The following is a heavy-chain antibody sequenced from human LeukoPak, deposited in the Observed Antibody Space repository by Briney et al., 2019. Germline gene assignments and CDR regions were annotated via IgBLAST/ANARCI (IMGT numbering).Heavy chain of an antibody. Sequence: SQSLSPTCPLSGYSISRAYYWGCIRQPPGKGLEWIGSIYHSGSTYYNPSLKSRVTISVDTSKNQFSLKLSSVTAADTAVYYCAREVSGCVDYWGQGTLVTVSS. D-gene: IGHD6-19*01. J-gene: IGHJ4*02. CDR2: IYHSGST. CDR3: AREVSGCVDY. V-gene: IGHV4-38-2*02. CDR1: GYSISRAYY.